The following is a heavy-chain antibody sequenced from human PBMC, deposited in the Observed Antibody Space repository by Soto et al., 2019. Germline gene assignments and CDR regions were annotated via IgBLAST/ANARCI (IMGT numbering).Heavy chain of an antibody. CDR2: IYYSGST. J-gene: IGHJ4*02. V-gene: IGHV4-31*03. CDR3: ARVCVGRKTRGYDFWTFFDY. D-gene: IGHD3-3*01. CDR1: GGSISSGGYY. Sequence: SETLSFTCTVSGGSISSGGYYWSWIRQHPGKGLEWIGYIYYSGSTYYNPSLKGRGTISVDTSKNQFSLKLSSVTAADTAVYYCARVCVGRKTRGYDFWTFFDYWGQGTVVSVSS.